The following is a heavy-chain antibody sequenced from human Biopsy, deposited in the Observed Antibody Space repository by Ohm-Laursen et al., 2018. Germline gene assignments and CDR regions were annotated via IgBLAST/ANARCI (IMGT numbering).Heavy chain of an antibody. CDR2: IYDNGDT. J-gene: IGHJ4*02. CDR3: TRVRTFGGVIGEYYFDS. Sequence: TLSLTCSVSGGSINSGGHFWGWVRQSPGKGLEWIGYIYDNGDTYYNPSLMSLVSISADTSKNQVSLRLNSVTAADTAAYYCTRVRTFGGVIGEYYFDSWGQGILVTVSS. D-gene: IGHD3-16*02. V-gene: IGHV4-31*01. CDR1: GGSINSGGHF.